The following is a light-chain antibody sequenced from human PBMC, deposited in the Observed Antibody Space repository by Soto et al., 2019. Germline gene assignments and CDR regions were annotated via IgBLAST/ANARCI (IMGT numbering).Light chain of an antibody. CDR1: SSDVGSYNL. Sequence: QSALAQPASVSGSPGQSITISCTGSSSDVGSYNLVSGYQHLPGKAPKVVIYEDTRRPSGVSYRFSGSKSGNTASLTISGLQAEDEADYYCCSYAGSSTVVFGGGTKLTVL. V-gene: IGLV2-23*01. J-gene: IGLJ2*01. CDR3: CSYAGSSTVV. CDR2: EDT.